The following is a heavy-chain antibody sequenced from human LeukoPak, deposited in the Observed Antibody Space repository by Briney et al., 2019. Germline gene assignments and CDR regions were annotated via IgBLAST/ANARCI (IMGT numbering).Heavy chain of an antibody. V-gene: IGHV1-2*06. J-gene: IGHJ4*02. D-gene: IGHD2-2*01. CDR2: ISPNSGGT. Sequence: ASVKVSCKAPGYTFSDYYLHWVRLAPGQGLEWMGRISPNSGGTDYAQKFQGKVTMTRDASISTVYMDPNRLRSDDTAIYYCARQLETTSWFDYWGQGTLVIVSS. CDR3: ARQLETTSWFDY. CDR1: GYTFSDYY.